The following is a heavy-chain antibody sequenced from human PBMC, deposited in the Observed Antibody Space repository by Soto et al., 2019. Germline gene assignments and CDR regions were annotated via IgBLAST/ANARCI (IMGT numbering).Heavy chain of an antibody. D-gene: IGHD1-1*01. CDR1: GFTFSSYG. CDR2: IWYDGSNK. J-gene: IGHJ3*02. CDR3: ARVPVLEPGVDAFDI. Sequence: GGSLRLSCAASGFTFSSYGMHWVRQAPGKGLEWVAVIWYDGSNKYYADSVKGRFTISRDNSKNTLYLQMNSLRAEDTAVYYCARVPVLEPGVDAFDIWGQGTMVTVSS. V-gene: IGHV3-33*01.